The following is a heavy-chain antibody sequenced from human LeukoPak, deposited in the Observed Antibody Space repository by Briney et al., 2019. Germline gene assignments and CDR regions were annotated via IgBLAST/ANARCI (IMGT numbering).Heavy chain of an antibody. V-gene: IGHV7-4-1*02. Sequence: ASVKVSCTASGYTFTSYAMNWVRQAPGQGLEWMGWINTNTGNPTYAQGFTGRFVFSLDTSVSTAYLQISSLKAEDTAVYYCATVDPIDQGFWSGYYPYYYYYYGMDVWGQGTTVTVSS. CDR3: ATVDPIDQGFWSGYYPYYYYYYGMDV. D-gene: IGHD3-3*01. CDR2: INTNTGNP. CDR1: GYTFTSYA. J-gene: IGHJ6*02.